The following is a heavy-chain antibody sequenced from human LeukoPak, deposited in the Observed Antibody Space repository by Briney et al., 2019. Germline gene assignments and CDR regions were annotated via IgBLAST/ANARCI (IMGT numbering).Heavy chain of an antibody. CDR2: INPNSGGT. CDR1: GYTFTGYY. Sequence: ASVKVSCKASGYTFTGYYMHWVRQAPGQGFEWMGWINPNSGGTNYAQKFQGRVTMTRDTSISTAYMELSRLRSDDTAVYYCARAGYCSSTSCQGPWFDSWGQGTLVTVSS. J-gene: IGHJ5*01. V-gene: IGHV1-2*02. CDR3: ARAGYCSSTSCQGPWFDS. D-gene: IGHD2-2*01.